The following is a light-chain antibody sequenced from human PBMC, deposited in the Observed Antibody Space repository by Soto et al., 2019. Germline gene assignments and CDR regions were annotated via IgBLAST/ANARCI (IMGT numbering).Light chain of an antibody. CDR2: DND. Sequence: QSVLTQPPSVSAAPGQKATISCAGSSSNIGNNYVFWYQQLPGTAPKLLIYDNDKRSSGIPDRFSGSKSGTSATLGITGLQTGDEADYYCATWDRSLSVGVFGGGTKLTVL. V-gene: IGLV1-51*01. J-gene: IGLJ2*01. CDR3: ATWDRSLSVGV. CDR1: SSNIGNNY.